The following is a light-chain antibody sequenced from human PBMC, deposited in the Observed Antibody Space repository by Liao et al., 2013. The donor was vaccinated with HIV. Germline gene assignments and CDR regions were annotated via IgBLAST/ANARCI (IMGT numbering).Light chain of an antibody. CDR3: QVWDSRNDRAV. J-gene: IGLJ3*02. Sequence: SYELTQPPSVSVAPGQTATITCGGHSIGSKSVHWYQQKPGQAPMLVIFYDSDRPSGIPERFSGSKSGNTATLTISRVGAGDEADYYCQVWDSRNDRAVFGAGTKLTVL. CDR1: SIGSKS. CDR2: YDS. V-gene: IGLV3-21*04.